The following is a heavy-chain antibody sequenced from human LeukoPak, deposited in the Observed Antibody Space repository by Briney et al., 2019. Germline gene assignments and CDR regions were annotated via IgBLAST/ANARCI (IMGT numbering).Heavy chain of an antibody. Sequence: ASAKVSCKASGYTFTDYYMHWVRQAPGQGLEWMGWINPNSGGTNYAQKFQGRVTMTRDTSISTAYMELSRLRSDDTAVYYCARGYYDSSGYSADAFDIWGQGTMVTVSS. CDR1: GYTFTDYY. D-gene: IGHD3-22*01. V-gene: IGHV1-2*02. J-gene: IGHJ3*02. CDR3: ARGYYDSSGYSADAFDI. CDR2: INPNSGGT.